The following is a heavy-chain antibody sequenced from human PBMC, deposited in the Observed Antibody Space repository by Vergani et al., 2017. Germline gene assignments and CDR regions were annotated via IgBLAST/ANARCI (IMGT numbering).Heavy chain of an antibody. J-gene: IGHJ3*02. V-gene: IGHV1-69*02. Sequence: QVQLVQSGAEVKKPGSSVKVSCKASGGTFSSYTISWVRQAPGQGLEWMGRIIPILGIANYAQKFQGRVTITADKSTRTAYVELSSLRSDDTAVYYCARVYYYDSSGYYYGAFDIWGQGTMVTVSS. CDR2: IIPILGIA. D-gene: IGHD3-22*01. CDR1: GGTFSSYT. CDR3: ARVYYYDSSGYYYGAFDI.